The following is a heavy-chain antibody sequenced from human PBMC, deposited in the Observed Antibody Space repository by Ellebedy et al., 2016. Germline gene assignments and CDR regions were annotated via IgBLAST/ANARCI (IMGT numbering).Heavy chain of an antibody. CDR3: APVMTYPAGWFDP. CDR2: ISGSGGST. CDR1: GFTFSSYA. J-gene: IGHJ5*02. Sequence: GGSLRLXXAASGFTFSSYAMSWVRQAPGKGLEWVSAISGSGGSTYYADSVKGRFTISRDNSKNTLYLQMNSLRAEDTAVYYCAPVMTYPAGWFDPWGQGTLVTVSS. V-gene: IGHV3-23*01.